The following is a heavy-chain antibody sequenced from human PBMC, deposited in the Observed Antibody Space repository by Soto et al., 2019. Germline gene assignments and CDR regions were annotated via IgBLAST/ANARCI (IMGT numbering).Heavy chain of an antibody. V-gene: IGHV4-34*01. Sequence: PSETLSLTCAVYVGCFIGYCCSVIRQPPGKGLEWIGEINHSGSTNYNPSLKSRVTISVDTSKNQLSLKLSSVTAADTAVYYCARGDMLQPGKAFDIRGKGKILTVS. CDR2: INHSGST. CDR1: VGCFIGYC. J-gene: IGHJ3*02. D-gene: IGHD2-8*01. CDR3: ARGDMLQPGKAFDI.